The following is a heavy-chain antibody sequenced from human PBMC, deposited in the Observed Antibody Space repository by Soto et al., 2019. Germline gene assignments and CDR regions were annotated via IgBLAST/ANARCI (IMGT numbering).Heavy chain of an antibody. Sequence: EMQLVESGGGLVQPGGSLRLSCAASGFPFRSYDMNWVRQAPGKGLEWISYISSGGSNIYHADSVKGRFTISRDNANKTLFLQMNSQSSDDTAVYYCVRDRRGKGPGWFDVVGQGSLVIISS. CDR1: GFPFRSYD. V-gene: IGHV3-48*03. CDR3: VRDRRGKGPGWFDV. CDR2: ISSGGSNI. J-gene: IGHJ5*02. D-gene: IGHD6-13*01.